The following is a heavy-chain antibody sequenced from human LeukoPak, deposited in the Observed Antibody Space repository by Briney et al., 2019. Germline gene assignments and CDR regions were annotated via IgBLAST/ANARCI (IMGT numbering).Heavy chain of an antibody. D-gene: IGHD6-19*01. Sequence: GGSLRLSCEVSGFTFRCAYMSWVRQAPGRGLEWVGRVKSETDGGTTDYGAPVKGRFTISRDDSTDTLYLQMNNLKNEDTAVYYCTTELRESSGWYSWCFDYWGQGTLVTVSS. CDR3: TTELRESSGWYSWCFDY. CDR1: GFTFRCAY. CDR2: VKSETDGGTT. V-gene: IGHV3-15*01. J-gene: IGHJ4*02.